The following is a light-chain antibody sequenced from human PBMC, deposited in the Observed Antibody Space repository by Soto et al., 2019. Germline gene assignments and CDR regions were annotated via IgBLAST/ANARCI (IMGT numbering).Light chain of an antibody. V-gene: IGKV4-1*01. J-gene: IGKJ4*01. CDR2: WAS. Sequence: DIVMTQSPDSLAVSLGERATINCKSSQSVLYSSNNKNYLAWYQQKPGQPPKLLIYWASTREYGVPGRFSGSGSGTDFTLTISSLQAEDVAVYYCQQYYSTPLAFGGGTKVEIK. CDR1: QSVLYSSNNKNY. CDR3: QQYYSTPLA.